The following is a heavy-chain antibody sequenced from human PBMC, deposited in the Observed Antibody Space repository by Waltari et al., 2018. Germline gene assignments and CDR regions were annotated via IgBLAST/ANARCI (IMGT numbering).Heavy chain of an antibody. J-gene: IGHJ5*02. D-gene: IGHD3-22*01. CDR2: SIPSFGTA. Sequence: QVQLVQSGAEVKKPGSSVKVSCKASGGTFSSYAISWVRQAPGQGLEWMGGSIPSFGTANDAQKFQGRVTITADESTSTAYMELSSLRSEDTAVYYCARVGFYSSGYYRWFDPWGQGTLVTVSS. V-gene: IGHV1-69*12. CDR1: GGTFSSYA. CDR3: ARVGFYSSGYYRWFDP.